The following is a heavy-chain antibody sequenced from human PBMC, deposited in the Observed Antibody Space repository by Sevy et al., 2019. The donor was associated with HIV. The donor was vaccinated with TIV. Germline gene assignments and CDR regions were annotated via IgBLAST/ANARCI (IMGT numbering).Heavy chain of an antibody. CDR2: ISSSGSTI. J-gene: IGHJ4*02. D-gene: IGHD3-3*01. CDR3: AREYYDFLWLDY. CDR1: GFTFSDYY. Sequence: GGSLRLSCAASGFTFSDYYMSWIRQAPGKGLEWVSYISSSGSTIYYADSVKGRFTISRDNAKNSLYLQMNNLRAEDTAVYYCAREYYDFLWLDYWGQGTLVTVSS. V-gene: IGHV3-11*01.